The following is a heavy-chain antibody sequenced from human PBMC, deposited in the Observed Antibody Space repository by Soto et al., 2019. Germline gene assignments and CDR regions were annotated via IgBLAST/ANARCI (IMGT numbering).Heavy chain of an antibody. J-gene: IGHJ6*02. CDR1: GGSVSSGSYY. CDR2: IYYSGST. CDR3: ARVSYDFWSGYYNYGMDV. V-gene: IGHV4-61*01. Sequence: PSETLCLTCTVSGGSVSSGSYYWSWIRQPPGKGLEWIGYIYYSGSTNYNHYLKSRVTISVDTSKNQFSLKLSSVTAADTAVYYFARVSYDFWSGYYNYGMDVWGQGTTVTVSS. D-gene: IGHD3-3*01.